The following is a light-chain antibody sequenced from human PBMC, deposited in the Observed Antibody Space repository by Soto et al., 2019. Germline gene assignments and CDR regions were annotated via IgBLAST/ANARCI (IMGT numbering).Light chain of an antibody. V-gene: IGKV1-12*01. CDR2: PAS. J-gene: IGKJ1*01. CDR3: QQGYNFPRA. Sequence: DIQLTQYPSSISASVGYRVTITCLPRQPISSWLAWYQQVPGQAPYLLIYPASTLQSGVPSRFSGSGSGTDFTLTINSLQPEDFATYYCQQGYNFPRAFGQGTKVDI. CDR1: QPISSW.